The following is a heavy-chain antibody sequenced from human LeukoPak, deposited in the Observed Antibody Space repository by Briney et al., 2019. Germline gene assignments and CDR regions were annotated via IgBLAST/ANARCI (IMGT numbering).Heavy chain of an antibody. J-gene: IGHJ4*02. CDR2: SYHSGST. V-gene: IGHV4-30-2*01. D-gene: IGHD3-10*01. Sequence: SQTLSLTCAVSGGSISSGGYSWSWIRQPPGKGLEWIVYSYHSGSTYYNPSLKSRVTISVDRSKNQFSLKLSSVTAADTAVYYCARLYGSGSYYNYWGQGTLATVSS. CDR1: GGSISSGGYS. CDR3: ARLYGSGSYYNY.